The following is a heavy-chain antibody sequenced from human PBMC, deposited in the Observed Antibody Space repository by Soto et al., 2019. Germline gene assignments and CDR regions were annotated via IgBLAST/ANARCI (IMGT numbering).Heavy chain of an antibody. CDR1: GFTFSNYI. D-gene: IGHD3-10*01. CDR3: ARDDEGRSYCDLGY. J-gene: IGHJ4*02. Sequence: QVQLVESGGGVVQPGRSLRLSCAASGFTFSNYIMHWVRQAPGKGLEWVAFILDDGNNKYYADSVKGRLTISRDNSKKTLYLKMNRLRTGETAVYYCARDDEGRSYCDLGYWGQGTLVTVSS. V-gene: IGHV3-30-3*01. CDR2: ILDDGNNK.